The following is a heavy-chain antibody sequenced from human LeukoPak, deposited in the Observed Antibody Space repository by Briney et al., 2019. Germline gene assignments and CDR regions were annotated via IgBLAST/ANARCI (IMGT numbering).Heavy chain of an antibody. D-gene: IGHD3-22*01. CDR2: IYYSGST. CDR1: GGSISSYY. V-gene: IGHV4-59*08. Sequence: SETLSLTCTVSGGSISSYYWSWIRQPPGKGLEWIGYIYYSGSTHYNPSLKSRVTISVDTSKNQFSLKLSSVTAADTAVYYCARQSVGSAYYYDSSGYFSDAFDIWGQGTMVTVSS. CDR3: ARQSVGSAYYYDSSGYFSDAFDI. J-gene: IGHJ3*02.